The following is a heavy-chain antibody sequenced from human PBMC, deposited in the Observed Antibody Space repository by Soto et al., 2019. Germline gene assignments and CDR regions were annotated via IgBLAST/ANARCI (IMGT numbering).Heavy chain of an antibody. CDR3: ARGSYGAGSGH. D-gene: IGHD3-10*01. J-gene: IGHJ4*02. V-gene: IGHV4-30-2*01. Sequence: PSETMSLTCAVSGGSISSGGYSWSWIRQPPGKGLEWIGYVVHRGSTYYSPSLQSRVTISIDGSKNQFYLELASVTAADTAVYYCARGSYGAGSGHWGQGILVTVSS. CDR1: GGSISSGGYS. CDR2: VVHRGST.